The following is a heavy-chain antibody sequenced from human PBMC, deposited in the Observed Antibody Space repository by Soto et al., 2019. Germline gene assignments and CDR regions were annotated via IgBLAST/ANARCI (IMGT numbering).Heavy chain of an antibody. Sequence: EASVKVSCKASGFTFTSSAVQWVRQARGQRLEWIGWIVVGSGSTNYAHKFQERVTITRDMSTSTAYMELSRLRSEDTAVYYCAADDCSGGSCSSSYYGMDVWGQGTTVTVSS. CDR1: GFTFTSSA. CDR2: IVVGSGST. D-gene: IGHD2-15*01. CDR3: AADDCSGGSCSSSYYGMDV. V-gene: IGHV1-58*01. J-gene: IGHJ6*02.